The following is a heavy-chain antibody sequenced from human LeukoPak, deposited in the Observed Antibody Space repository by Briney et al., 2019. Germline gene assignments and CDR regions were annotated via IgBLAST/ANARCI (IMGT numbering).Heavy chain of an antibody. CDR2: IIPIFGTA. V-gene: IGHV1-69*05. J-gene: IGHJ4*02. CDR1: GYTFTSYG. CDR3: AREPYDILTGYHD. D-gene: IGHD3-9*01. Sequence: ASVKVSCKASGYTFTSYGISWVRQAPGQGLEWMGGIIPIFGTANYAQKFQGRVTITTDESTSTAYMELSSLRSEDTAVYYCAREPYDILTGYHDWGQGTLVTVSS.